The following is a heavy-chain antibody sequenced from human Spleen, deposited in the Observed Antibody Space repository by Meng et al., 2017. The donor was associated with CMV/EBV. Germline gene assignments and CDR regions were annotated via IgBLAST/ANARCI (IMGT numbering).Heavy chain of an antibody. CDR1: GGSLTDYY. Sequence: GSLRLSCAVSGGSLTDYYWSWIRQSPDKGLEWIGDISHSGSTNYVPSLKSRVTISVDTSNSQFSLKLTSVTAADTAVYYCASGYTVTYYFDYWGQGTLVTVSS. V-gene: IGHV4-34*01. D-gene: IGHD4-11*01. J-gene: IGHJ4*02. CDR2: ISHSGST. CDR3: ASGYTVTYYFDY.